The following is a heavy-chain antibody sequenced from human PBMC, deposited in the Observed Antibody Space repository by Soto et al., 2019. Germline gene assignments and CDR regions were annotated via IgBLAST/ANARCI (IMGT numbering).Heavy chain of an antibody. Sequence: EVQLVESEGGLVQPGGSLSLSCAASGFTFSYYWMHWVRQAPGQGLVWVSRIHSDGSSTTYADSVKGRFTISRDNAKNTLSLQMNSLRVEDTAVSYCARGDRGAFDLWGQGTMVTVSS. CDR3: ARGDRGAFDL. J-gene: IGHJ3*01. V-gene: IGHV3-74*01. D-gene: IGHD2-21*02. CDR1: GFTFSYYW. CDR2: IHSDGSST.